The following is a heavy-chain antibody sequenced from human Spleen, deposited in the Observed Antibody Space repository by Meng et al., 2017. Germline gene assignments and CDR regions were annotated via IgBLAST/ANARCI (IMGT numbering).Heavy chain of an antibody. CDR3: ARGHSSWYAFDI. CDR1: GGSITSGSYY. Sequence: LRLSCSVSGGSITSGSYYWTWIRQPAGRGLEWIGRIYTSGDTNYNPSLKSRVTISVDTSKNQFSLKLSSVTAADTAVYYCARGHSSWYAFDIWGQGTMVTVSS. J-gene: IGHJ3*02. CDR2: IYTSGDT. V-gene: IGHV4-61*02. D-gene: IGHD6-13*01.